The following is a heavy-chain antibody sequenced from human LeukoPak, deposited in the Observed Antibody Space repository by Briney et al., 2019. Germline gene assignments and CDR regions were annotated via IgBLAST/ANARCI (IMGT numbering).Heavy chain of an antibody. J-gene: IGHJ6*03. CDR1: GGSFNGYY. Sequence: TSETLSLTCAVYGGSFNGYYWSWIRQPPGKGLEWIGEINHSGSTNYNPSLKSRVTISVDTSKNQFSLKLSSVTAADTAVYYCARLPPYSSSWYGFYRRGTSYMDVWGKGTTVTISS. V-gene: IGHV4-34*01. D-gene: IGHD6-13*01. CDR2: INHSGST. CDR3: ARLPPYSSSWYGFYRRGTSYMDV.